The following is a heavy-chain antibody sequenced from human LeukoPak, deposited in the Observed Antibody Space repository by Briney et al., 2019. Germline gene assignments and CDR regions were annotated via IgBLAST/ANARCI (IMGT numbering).Heavy chain of an antibody. D-gene: IGHD1-1*01. CDR1: GFPFSVYS. CDR3: ARDHNYDFDN. V-gene: IGHV3-48*04. J-gene: IGHJ4*02. Sequence: GGSLRLSCTASGFPFSVYSMNWVRQAPGKGLEWISYIGISSGNTKYADSVKGRFTISADNARNSLYLQMNSLRVEDTAVYYCARDHNYDFDNWGQGTLVSVSS. CDR2: IGISSGNT.